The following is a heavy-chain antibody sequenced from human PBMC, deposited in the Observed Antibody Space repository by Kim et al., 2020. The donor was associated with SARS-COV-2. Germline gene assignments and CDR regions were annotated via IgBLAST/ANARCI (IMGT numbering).Heavy chain of an antibody. V-gene: IGHV3-23*01. Sequence: GGSLRLSCAASGFTFSSYAMSWVRQAPGKGLEWVSGISGSCGSTYYADSVKGRFTISRDNSKNTLYLQMNSLRAEDTAVYYCAKTSSSFFDYYYYYMDVWGKGTTVTVSS. CDR2: ISGSCGST. CDR3: AKTSSSFFDYYYYYMDV. D-gene: IGHD6-6*01. J-gene: IGHJ6*03. CDR1: GFTFSSYA.